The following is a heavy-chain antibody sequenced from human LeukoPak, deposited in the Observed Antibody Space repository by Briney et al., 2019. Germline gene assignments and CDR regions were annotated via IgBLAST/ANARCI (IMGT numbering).Heavy chain of an antibody. Sequence: SGGSLRLSCAASGFTFSSYSMNWVRQAPGKGLEWVSSISSSSSYIYYADSVKGRFTISRDNAKNSLYLQMNSLRAEDTAVYYCARGPSSSWYYYYGMDVWGQGTTVTVSS. CDR2: ISSSSSYI. D-gene: IGHD6-13*01. CDR1: GFTFSSYS. CDR3: ARGPSSSWYYYYGMDV. J-gene: IGHJ6*02. V-gene: IGHV3-21*01.